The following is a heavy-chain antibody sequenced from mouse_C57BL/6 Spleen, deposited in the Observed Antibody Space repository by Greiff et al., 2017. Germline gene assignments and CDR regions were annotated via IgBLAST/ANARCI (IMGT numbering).Heavy chain of an antibody. V-gene: IGHV1-80*01. Sequence: QVQLKQSGAELVKPGASVKISCKASGYAFRSYCMNWVKQRPGQGLEWIGQIYPGDGDTNSNGKFKGKATLTADKSSSTAYMQLSSLSYEASAVYCCARADSSGYDYWGQGTTLTVSS. D-gene: IGHD3-2*02. J-gene: IGHJ2*01. CDR3: ARADSSGYDY. CDR2: IYPGDGDT. CDR1: GYAFRSYC.